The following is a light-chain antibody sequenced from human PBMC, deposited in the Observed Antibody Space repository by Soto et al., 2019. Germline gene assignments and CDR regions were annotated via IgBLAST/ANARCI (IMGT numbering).Light chain of an antibody. CDR1: QSLLHSNGYNY. Sequence: DIVMTQSPLSLPVTPGEPASISCRSSQSLLHSNGYNYLDWYLQKPGQSPQLLIYLGSNRASGVPDRFSGSGSGTDFTLKICRVEAEDVGVYYCMQALQTRYTFGQGTKLEIK. V-gene: IGKV2-28*01. CDR2: LGS. J-gene: IGKJ2*01. CDR3: MQALQTRYT.